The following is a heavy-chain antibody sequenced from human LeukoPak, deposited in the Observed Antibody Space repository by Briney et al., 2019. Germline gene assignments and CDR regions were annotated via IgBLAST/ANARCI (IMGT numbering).Heavy chain of an antibody. CDR3: ARGAIAYYYMDV. V-gene: IGHV4-39*07. Sequence: SETLSLTCTFSGGSMSFSSDYWGWIRQPPGTGLEWIGSLYYSGSTYYNPSLKSRVTISVDTSKNQFSLKLSSVTAADTAVYYCARGAIAYYYMDVWGKGTTVTVSS. J-gene: IGHJ6*03. CDR2: LYYSGST. D-gene: IGHD6-13*01. CDR1: GGSMSFSSDY.